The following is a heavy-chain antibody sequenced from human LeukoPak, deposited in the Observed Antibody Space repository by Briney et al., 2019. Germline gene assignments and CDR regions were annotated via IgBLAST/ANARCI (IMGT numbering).Heavy chain of an antibody. J-gene: IGHJ3*02. Sequence: PSETLSLTCAVSGGSISSSNWWSWVRQPPGKGLEWIGEIYHSGSTNYNPSLKSRVTISLDTSRNKFSLKLNSVTAADTAVYYCAKSNGYGLVDIWGQGTMVTVSS. CDR2: IYHSGST. D-gene: IGHD3-10*01. V-gene: IGHV4-4*02. CDR3: AKSNGYGLVDI. CDR1: GGSISSSNW.